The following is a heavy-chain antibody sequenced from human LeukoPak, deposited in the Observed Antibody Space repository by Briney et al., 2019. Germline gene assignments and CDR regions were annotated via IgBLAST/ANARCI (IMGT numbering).Heavy chain of an antibody. CDR2: IIPIFGTA. V-gene: IGHV1-69*05. J-gene: IGHJ5*02. CDR3: ASVFYYDILTGYYKAGWFDP. D-gene: IGHD3-9*01. Sequence: ASVKVSCKASRGTFSSYAISWVRQAPGQGLEWMGGIIPIFGTANYAQKFQGRVTITTDESTSTAYMELSSLRSEDTAVYYCASVFYYDILTGYYKAGWFDPWGQGTLVTVSS. CDR1: RGTFSSYA.